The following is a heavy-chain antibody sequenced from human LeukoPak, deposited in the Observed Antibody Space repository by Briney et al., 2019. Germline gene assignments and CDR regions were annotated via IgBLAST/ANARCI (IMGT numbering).Heavy chain of an antibody. CDR3: AGEPRQLAY. V-gene: IGHV3-7*03. Sequence: GRSLRLSCAASRFTFTSLWMSWVRQAPGKGLEWVSSINPLGSDTRYADSVRGRFTIPRDNAKNSLFLQMNSLRVEDTATYYCAGEPRQLAYWGQGTLVTVSS. J-gene: IGHJ4*02. CDR1: RFTFTSLW. D-gene: IGHD6-6*01. CDR2: INPLGSDT.